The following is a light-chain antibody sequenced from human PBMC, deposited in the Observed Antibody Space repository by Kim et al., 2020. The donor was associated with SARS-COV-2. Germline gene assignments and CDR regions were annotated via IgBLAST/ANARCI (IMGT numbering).Light chain of an antibody. Sequence: APGKTATITGGGNNIGRQKVLWYQKKPDHAPVLVIYYETNRPSGIPERFSGSNSGNTATLTISRVEIGDEADYYCQVWDSSSDHVVFGGGTQLTVL. CDR2: YET. CDR3: QVWDSSSDHVV. V-gene: IGLV3-21*04. J-gene: IGLJ2*01. CDR1: NIGRQK.